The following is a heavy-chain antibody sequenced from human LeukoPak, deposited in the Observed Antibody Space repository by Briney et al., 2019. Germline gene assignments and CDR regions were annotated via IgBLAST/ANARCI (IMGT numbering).Heavy chain of an antibody. CDR3: TRRLGGSSEGYDY. D-gene: IGHD1-26*01. CDR2: INPNNGGT. J-gene: IGHJ4*02. CDR1: GHTFTGYY. Sequence: ASVKLSCKASGHTFTGYYIHRVRQAPGQGLEWMGWINPNNGGTKYTQKFLGRVTMTGDTSINTAYMEVTSLRSDDTAVYYCTRRLGGSSEGYDYWGQGTLVTVSS. V-gene: IGHV1-2*02.